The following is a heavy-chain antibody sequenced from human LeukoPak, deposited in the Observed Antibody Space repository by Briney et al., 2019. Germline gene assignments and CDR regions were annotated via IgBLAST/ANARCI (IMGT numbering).Heavy chain of an antibody. CDR2: ISSSGST. V-gene: IGHV4-4*07. J-gene: IGHJ4*02. CDR1: GGSISSSY. D-gene: IGHD3-10*01. CDR3: ARSGYPGSFCFDS. Sequence: PSETLSLTCSVSGGSISSSYWSWVRQPAGKGLEWMGRISSSGSTNYNPSLESRITMSVDMSNNQFSLKLTSMTAADTAVYYCARSGYPGSFCFDSWGQGILVTVSS.